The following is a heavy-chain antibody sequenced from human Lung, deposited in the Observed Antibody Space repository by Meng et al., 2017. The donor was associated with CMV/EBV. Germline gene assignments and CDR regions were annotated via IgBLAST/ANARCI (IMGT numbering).Heavy chain of an antibody. J-gene: IGHJ5*02. D-gene: IGHD1-26*01. CDR2: IKSKTDGGTT. CDR3: TTGRDVGATTGP. Sequence: GGSLRLXXAASGFTFSNAWMSWVRQAPGKGLEWVGRIKSKTDGGTTDYAAPVKGRFTISRDDSKNTLYLQMNSLKTEDTAVYYCTTGRDVGATTGPWGQGXLVTVSS. CDR1: GFTFSNAW. V-gene: IGHV3-15*01.